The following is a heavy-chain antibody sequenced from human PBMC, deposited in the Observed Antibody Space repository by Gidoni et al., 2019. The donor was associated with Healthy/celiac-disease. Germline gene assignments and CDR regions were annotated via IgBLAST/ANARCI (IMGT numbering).Heavy chain of an antibody. CDR1: GGSISRSSYY. CDR2: IYYSGST. D-gene: IGHD4-17*01. V-gene: IGHV4-39*01. Sequence: QLQLQESGPGLVKPSETLSLTCTVSGGSISRSSYYWGWIRQPPGKGLEWIGSIYYSGSTYYNPSLKSRVTISVDTSKNQFSLKLSSVTAADTAVYYCFCFFLDYGDYGQERTWGQGTLVTVSS. J-gene: IGHJ4*02. CDR3: FCFFLDYGDYGQERT.